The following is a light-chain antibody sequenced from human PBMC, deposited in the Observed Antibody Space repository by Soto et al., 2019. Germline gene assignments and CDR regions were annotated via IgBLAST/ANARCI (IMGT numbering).Light chain of an antibody. J-gene: IGKJ1*01. CDR2: GVS. CDR1: QSVGDTF. V-gene: IGKV3-20*01. Sequence: EIVLTQSPGTLSLSPGEKATLSCRASQSVGDTFLSWYQQKPGMAPRLLIYGVSNRATGIADRFSGSGSGTDFILTISRLEPEDFALYDCEQFFSSPPRTFGQGTKVESK. CDR3: EQFFSSPPRT.